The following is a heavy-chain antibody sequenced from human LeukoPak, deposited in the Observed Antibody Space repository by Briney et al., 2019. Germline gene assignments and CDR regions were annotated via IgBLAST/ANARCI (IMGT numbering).Heavy chain of an antibody. CDR2: ISYDGINK. CDR3: ARDAYYDFWSGYLSGGSQIDY. V-gene: IGHV3-30*04. D-gene: IGHD3-3*01. Sequence: GGSLRLSCAASGFTFISYAMHWVRQAPGKGLEGVAVISYDGINKYYADSVKGRFTISRDNSKNTLYLQMNSLRAEDTAVYYCARDAYYDFWSGYLSGGSQIDYWGQGTLVTVSS. CDR1: GFTFISYA. J-gene: IGHJ4*02.